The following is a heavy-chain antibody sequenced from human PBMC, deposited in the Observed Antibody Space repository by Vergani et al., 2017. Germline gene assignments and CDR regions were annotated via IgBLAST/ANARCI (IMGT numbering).Heavy chain of an antibody. J-gene: IGHJ3*02. CDR3: AKGQGYSYGSNAFDI. Sequence: QVQLQESGPGLVKPSQILSLTCTVSGGSISSGSYYWSWIRQPAGKGLEWIGYIYYSGSTYYNPSLKSRVTISVDTSKNQFSLKLSSVTAADTAVYYCAKGQGYSYGSNAFDIWGQGTMVTVSS. D-gene: IGHD5-18*01. CDR2: IYYSGST. V-gene: IGHV4-31*03. CDR1: GGSISSGSYY.